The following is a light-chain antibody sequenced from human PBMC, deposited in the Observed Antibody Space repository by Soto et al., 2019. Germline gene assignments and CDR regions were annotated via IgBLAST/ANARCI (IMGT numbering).Light chain of an antibody. J-gene: IGKJ1*01. Sequence: EIVLTQSPATLSLSPGERATLSCRASQSVSSYLAWYQQKPGQAPRLLIYDASNRATGIPDRFSGSGSGTDFTLTISRLEPEDFAVYYCQQDGSSGTFGPGT. CDR3: QQDGSSGT. V-gene: IGKV3-20*01. CDR1: QSVSSY. CDR2: DAS.